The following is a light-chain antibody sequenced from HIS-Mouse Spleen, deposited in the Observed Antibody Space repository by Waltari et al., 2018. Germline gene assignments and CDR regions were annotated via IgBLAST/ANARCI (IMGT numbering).Light chain of an antibody. J-gene: IGLJ2*01. Sequence: SYDLPHPPSVSVSPGQPASITCPGDSFPNKFAFWYQQKSGQAPVLVIYEDSKRPSGIPERFSGSSSGTMATLTISGAQVEDEADYYCYSTDSSGNHRVFGGGTKLTVL. V-gene: IGLV3-10*01. CDR2: EDS. CDR3: YSTDSSGNHRV. CDR1: SFPNKF.